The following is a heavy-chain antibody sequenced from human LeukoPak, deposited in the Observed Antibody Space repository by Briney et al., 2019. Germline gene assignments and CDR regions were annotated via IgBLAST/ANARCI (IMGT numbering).Heavy chain of an antibody. V-gene: IGHV3-7*01. CDR3: ARANYDI. D-gene: IGHD3-9*01. J-gene: IGHJ4*02. CDR2: VNQDEGQK. CDR1: GFTFSSNW. Sequence: GGSLRLSCAASGFTFSSNWMSWVRQAPGKGLEWVANVNQDEGQKYYVDSVKGRFTISKDNAKNSLNLQMNSLRAEDTGVYYCARANYDIRGQGTLVTVSS.